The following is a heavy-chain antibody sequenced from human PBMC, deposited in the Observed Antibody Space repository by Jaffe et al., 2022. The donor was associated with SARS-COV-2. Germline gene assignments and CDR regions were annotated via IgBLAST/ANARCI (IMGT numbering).Heavy chain of an antibody. CDR2: ISWNSGSI. CDR3: AKVGVAVAGDDAFDI. J-gene: IGHJ3*02. V-gene: IGHV3-9*01. CDR1: GFTFDDYA. D-gene: IGHD6-19*01. Sequence: EVQLVESGGGLVQPGRSLRLSCAASGFTFDDYAMHWVRQAPGKGLEWVSGISWNSGSIGYADSVKGRFTISRDNAKNSLYLQMNSLRAEDTALYYCAKVGVAVAGDDAFDIWGQGTMVTVSS.